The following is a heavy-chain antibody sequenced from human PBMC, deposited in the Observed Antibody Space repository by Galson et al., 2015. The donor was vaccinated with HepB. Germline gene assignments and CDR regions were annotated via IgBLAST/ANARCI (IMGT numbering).Heavy chain of an antibody. J-gene: IGHJ4*02. V-gene: IGHV4-59*01. D-gene: IGHD6-13*01. CDR2: VYYSGST. CDR1: GDSINSYY. CDR3: ARGLPRGSSWYFDY. Sequence: QVQLQESGPGLVKPSETLSLTCTVSGDSINSYYWNWIRQSPGKGLEWIGYVYYSGSTNYNPSLKSRVTISVDTSKNQLSLKLSSVTAADTAVYYCARGLPRGSSWYFDYWGQGTLVTVSS.